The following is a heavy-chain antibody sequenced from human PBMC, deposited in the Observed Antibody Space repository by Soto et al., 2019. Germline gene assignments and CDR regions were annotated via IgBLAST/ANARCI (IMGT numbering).Heavy chain of an antibody. CDR2: ISYDGSNK. J-gene: IGHJ4*02. CDR1: GFTFSSYA. V-gene: IGHV3-30-3*01. D-gene: IGHD6-19*01. Sequence: QVQLVESAGGVVQPGRSLRLSCAASGFTFSSYAMHWVRQAPGKGLEWVAVISYDGSNKYYADSVKGQFTISRDNSKNALYLQMNSLRAEDTAVYYCARDMAVAGTSGFDYWGQGTLVAFSS. CDR3: ARDMAVAGTSGFDY.